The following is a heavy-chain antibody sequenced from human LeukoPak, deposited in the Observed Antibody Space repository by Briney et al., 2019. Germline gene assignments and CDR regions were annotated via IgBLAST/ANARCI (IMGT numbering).Heavy chain of an antibody. D-gene: IGHD7-27*01. CDR1: GGTFSSYA. J-gene: IGHJ4*02. CDR3: ARDSELGMGSYFDY. V-gene: IGHV1-69*13. CDR2: IIPIFGTA. Sequence: SVKVSCKASGGTFSSYAISWVRQAPGQGLEWMGGIIPIFGTANYAQKFQGRVTITADESTSTAYMELSSLRSEDTAVYYCARDSELGMGSYFDYWGQGALVTVSS.